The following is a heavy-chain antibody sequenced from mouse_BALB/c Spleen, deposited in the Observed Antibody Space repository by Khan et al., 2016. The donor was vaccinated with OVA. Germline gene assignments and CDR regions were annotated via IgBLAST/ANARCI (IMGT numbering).Heavy chain of an antibody. Sequence: EVQRVESGGGLVKPGGSLKLSCAASGFTFSTYAMSWVRQTPEKRLEWVATISSDGGYTYYPDSVKGRFTISRDNARNTLYLQMSSLSADDTAMYYCARSPYGNFAYWGQGTLVTVSA. V-gene: IGHV5-9-3*01. CDR2: ISSDGGYT. CDR1: GFTFSTYA. CDR3: ARSPYGNFAY. D-gene: IGHD2-1*01. J-gene: IGHJ3*01.